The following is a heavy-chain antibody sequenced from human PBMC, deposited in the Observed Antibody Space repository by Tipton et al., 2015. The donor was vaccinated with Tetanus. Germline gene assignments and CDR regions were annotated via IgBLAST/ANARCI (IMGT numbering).Heavy chain of an antibody. CDR3: ARAGPQATFGVKYGMDV. Sequence: QSGAEVKKPGSSVRVSCKLSGDSFKTYTISWVRQAPGQGLEWMGWINPDSGGTNSAQKFQGRVTMTRDTSISTAYMELSRLRSDDTAVYYCARAGPQATFGVKYGMDVWGQGTTVTVSS. CDR2: INPDSGGT. D-gene: IGHD3-3*01. V-gene: IGHV1-2*02. CDR1: GDSFKTYT. J-gene: IGHJ6*02.